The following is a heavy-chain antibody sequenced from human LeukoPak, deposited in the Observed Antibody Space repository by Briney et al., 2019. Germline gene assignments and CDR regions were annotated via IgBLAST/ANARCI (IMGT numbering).Heavy chain of an antibody. CDR2: INPSGGST. V-gene: IGHV1-46*01. Sequence: ASVKVSCKASGYTFTSYYMHWVRQAPGQGLEWMGIINPSGGSTSYAQKFQGRVTMTRDTSTSTAYMELSSLRSEDTAVYYCAREGGEYSSSSTFDYWGQGTLVTVSS. J-gene: IGHJ4*02. CDR1: GYTFTSYY. CDR3: AREGGEYSSSSTFDY. D-gene: IGHD6-6*01.